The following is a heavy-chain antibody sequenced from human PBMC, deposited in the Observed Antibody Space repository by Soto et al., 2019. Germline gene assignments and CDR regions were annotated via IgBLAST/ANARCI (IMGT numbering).Heavy chain of an antibody. D-gene: IGHD5-12*01. CDR3: AREGGYSGYFDY. J-gene: IGHJ4*02. Sequence: PSETLSLTCTVSGGSIANHYWIWIRRLPGKGLEWIANVYYSGTTNYNPSLKSRVTISIDTPKSQFSLRLSSVTTADTAVYYCAREGGYSGYFDYWGQG. CDR1: GGSIANHY. CDR2: VYYSGTT. V-gene: IGHV4-59*11.